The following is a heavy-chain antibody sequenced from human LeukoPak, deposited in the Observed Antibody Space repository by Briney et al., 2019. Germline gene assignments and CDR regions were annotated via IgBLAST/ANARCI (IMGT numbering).Heavy chain of an antibody. J-gene: IGHJ4*02. V-gene: IGHV3-11*04. CDR1: GFTFSDYH. CDR3: AGPMYYYDRSGYVDY. CDR2: ISSSGSTM. D-gene: IGHD3-22*01. Sequence: KPGGSLRLSRVVSGFTFSDYHMSWIRQAPGKGLEWVSHISSSGSTMYYADSVKGRFTISRDNAKNSLYLQMNSLRAEDTAVYYCAGPMYYYDRSGYVDYWGQGTLVTVSS.